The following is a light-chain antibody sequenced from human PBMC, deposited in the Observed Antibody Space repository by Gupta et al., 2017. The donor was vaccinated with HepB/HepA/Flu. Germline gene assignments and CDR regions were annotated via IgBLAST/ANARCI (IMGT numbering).Light chain of an antibody. CDR2: GIS. J-gene: IGKJ4*01. V-gene: IGKV3-15*01. Sequence: EIVMTQSPDTMSVYPGERAALSCRASQSVSSNLAWYQQKPGRAPRLLIYGISTRATGIPARFSGSGSGTEFTLTISSLQSEDFAVYYCQQYNDWPLTFGGGTKVEIK. CDR3: QQYNDWPLT. CDR1: QSVSSN.